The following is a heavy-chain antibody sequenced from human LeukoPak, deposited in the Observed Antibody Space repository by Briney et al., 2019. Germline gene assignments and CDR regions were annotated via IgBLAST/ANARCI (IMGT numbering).Heavy chain of an antibody. Sequence: ASVKVSCKASGYTFTSYGIHWVRQAPGQGLEWMGGIIPIFGAANYAQKFQGRVTITADKSTSTSYMELSSLRSEDTAVYYCARSSVVTAMVHLEYWGQGTLVTVSS. V-gene: IGHV1-69*06. D-gene: IGHD2-21*02. J-gene: IGHJ4*02. CDR2: IIPIFGAA. CDR1: GYTFTSYG. CDR3: ARSSVVTAMVHLEY.